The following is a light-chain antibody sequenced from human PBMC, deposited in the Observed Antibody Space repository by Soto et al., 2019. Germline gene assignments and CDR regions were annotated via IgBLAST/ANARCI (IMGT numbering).Light chain of an antibody. CDR2: SHN. CDR3: AAWDDSLNGLV. J-gene: IGLJ2*01. CDR1: TSNIGSNT. V-gene: IGLV1-44*01. Sequence: QSVLTQPPSASGTPGQRVTISCSGSTSNIGSNTVNWYHHLPGTAPKLLIYSHNQRPSGVPDRFSGSRSGTSASLAISGLQSDDEADYYCAAWDDSLNGLVFGGGTKLTVL.